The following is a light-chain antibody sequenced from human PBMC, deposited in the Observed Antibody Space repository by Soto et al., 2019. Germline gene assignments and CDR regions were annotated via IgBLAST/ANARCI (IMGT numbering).Light chain of an antibody. V-gene: IGKV3-15*01. Sequence: EIVMTQSPATLSVSPGETATLSCRASQRIGSNLAWYQQKPGQAPSLLIYGASPRATGVPDRFSGSGSRTEFTLTISSLQSEDIAVYYCQQYNFWPTFGQGTQVDIK. CDR3: QQYNFWPT. CDR1: QRIGSN. J-gene: IGKJ1*01. CDR2: GAS.